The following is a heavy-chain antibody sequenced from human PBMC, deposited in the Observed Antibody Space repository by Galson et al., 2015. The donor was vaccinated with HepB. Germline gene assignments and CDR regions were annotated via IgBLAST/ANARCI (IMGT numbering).Heavy chain of an antibody. CDR2: ISSSGSTI. V-gene: IGHV3-48*03. D-gene: IGHD5-18*01. J-gene: IGHJ5*02. CDR1: GFTFSSYE. Sequence: SLRLSCAASGFTFSSYEMNWVRQAPGKGLEWVSYISSSGSTIYYADSVKGRFTISRDNAKNSLYLQMNSLRAEDTAVYYCARVGVGVQLYEAWGQGTLVTVSS. CDR3: ARVGVGVQLYEA.